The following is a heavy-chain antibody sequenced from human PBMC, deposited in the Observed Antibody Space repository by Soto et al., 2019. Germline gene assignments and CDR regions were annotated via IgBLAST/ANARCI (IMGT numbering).Heavy chain of an antibody. D-gene: IGHD2-21*01. CDR2: ISAYNGNT. Sequence: ASVRVPCKASGYTFTSYGISCVRQAPGQGLEWMGWISAYNGNTNYAQKLQGRVTMTTDTSTSTAYMELRSLRSDDTAVYYCAKEEKDCGGSPCASRGKGTLVPVSP. J-gene: IGHJ4*02. CDR3: AKEEKDCGGSPCAS. CDR1: GYTFTSYG. V-gene: IGHV1-18*01.